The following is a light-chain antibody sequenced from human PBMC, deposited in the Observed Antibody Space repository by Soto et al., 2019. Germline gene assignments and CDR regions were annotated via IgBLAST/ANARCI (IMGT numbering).Light chain of an antibody. CDR1: SSDVGGYNY. V-gene: IGLV2-11*01. CDR2: DVS. J-gene: IGLJ3*02. Sequence: QSALTQPRSVSGSPGQSVTISCTGNSSDVGGYNYVSWYQQHPGKVPKLMIYDVSKWPSGVPDRFSGSRSGNTASLTISGLQAEDEADYYCCSYAGSYTLVFGGGTKLTVL. CDR3: CSYAGSYTLV.